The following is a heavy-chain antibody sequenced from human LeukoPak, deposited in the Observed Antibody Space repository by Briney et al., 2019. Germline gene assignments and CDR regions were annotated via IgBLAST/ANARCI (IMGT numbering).Heavy chain of an antibody. D-gene: IGHD5-12*01. CDR1: GGTFSSYA. J-gene: IGHJ4*02. Sequence: SVKVSCKASGGTFSSYAISWVRQAPGQGLEWMGGIIPIFGTANYAQKFQGRVTITADESTSTAYMELSSLRSEGTAVYYCARGPRGGYVHGPLFFPDYWGQGTLVTVSS. CDR3: ARGPRGGYVHGPLFFPDY. CDR2: IIPIFGTA. V-gene: IGHV1-69*13.